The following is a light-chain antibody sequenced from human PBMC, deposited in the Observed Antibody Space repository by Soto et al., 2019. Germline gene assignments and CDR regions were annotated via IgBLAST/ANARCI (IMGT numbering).Light chain of an antibody. Sequence: SYELTQPPSVSVAPGKTARNTCGGNNIGSKSVHRYQQKPGQAPVLVIYYDSDRPSGIPERFSGSNSGNTATLTISRVEAGDEADYYCQVWDSSSDHVVFGGGTKLTVL. CDR3: QVWDSSSDHVV. V-gene: IGLV3-21*04. CDR1: NIGSKS. CDR2: YDS. J-gene: IGLJ2*01.